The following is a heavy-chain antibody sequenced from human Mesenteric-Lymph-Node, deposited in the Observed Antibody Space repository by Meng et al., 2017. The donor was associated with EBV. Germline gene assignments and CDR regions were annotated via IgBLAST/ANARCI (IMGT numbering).Heavy chain of an antibody. V-gene: IGHV1-69*17. CDR3: VRDLWLRIGECV. CDR1: GDSFNNFG. CDR2: ITPVFGIA. Sequence: QVQLVQYGAGVNKPGSSVNVSCKGAGDSFNNFGIGWVRQAPGQGLEWMGDITPVFGIANYAESFQGRATISADTSTRTTYMDLSSLRSDDTAVYYCVRDLWLRIGECVWGQGTLVTVSS. J-gene: IGHJ4*02. D-gene: IGHD5-12*01.